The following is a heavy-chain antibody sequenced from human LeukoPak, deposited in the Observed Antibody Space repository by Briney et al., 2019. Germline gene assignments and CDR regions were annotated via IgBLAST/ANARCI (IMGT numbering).Heavy chain of an antibody. CDR3: ARIQSRIIAARPGNPAFDY. Sequence: ASVKVSCKASGYTFTSYDISWVRQPPGQGLEWMGWISTYNDNTHYAQKLQGRVTMTTDTSTSTVYMELKSLRSDDTAVYYCARIQSRIIAARPGNPAFDYWGRGTLVTVSS. J-gene: IGHJ4*02. V-gene: IGHV1-18*01. D-gene: IGHD6-6*01. CDR1: GYTFTSYD. CDR2: ISTYNDNT.